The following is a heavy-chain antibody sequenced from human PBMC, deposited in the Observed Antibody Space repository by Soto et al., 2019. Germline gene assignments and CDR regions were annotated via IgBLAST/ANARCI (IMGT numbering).Heavy chain of an antibody. D-gene: IGHD2-2*01. J-gene: IGHJ5*02. Sequence: QVQLVQSGAEVKKPGSSVKVSCKASGGTFSSYAISWVRQAPGQGLEWMGGIIPIFGTANYAQKFQGRVTITADKSTSTAYVELSSLRSEDTAVYYCARDSKYCSSTSCYSFDPCGQGTLVTVSS. CDR2: IIPIFGTA. V-gene: IGHV1-69*06. CDR3: ARDSKYCSSTSCYSFDP. CDR1: GGTFSSYA.